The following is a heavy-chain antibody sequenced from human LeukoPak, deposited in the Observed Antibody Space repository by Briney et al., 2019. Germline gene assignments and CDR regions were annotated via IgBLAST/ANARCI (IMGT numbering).Heavy chain of an antibody. CDR1: GFTFDDYA. J-gene: IGHJ4*02. CDR2: ISWNSGSI. V-gene: IGHV3-9*01. CDR3: AKAYFGYSYGYSFDY. Sequence: PGRSLRLSCAASGFTFDDYAMHWVRQAPGKGLEWVSGISWNSGSIGYADSVKGRFTISRDNAKNSLYLQMNSLRAEDTALYYCAKAYFGYSYGYSFDYWGQGTLVTVSS. D-gene: IGHD5-18*01.